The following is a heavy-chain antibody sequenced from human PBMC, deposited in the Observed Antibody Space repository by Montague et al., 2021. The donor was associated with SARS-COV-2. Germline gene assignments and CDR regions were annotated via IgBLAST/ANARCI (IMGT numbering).Heavy chain of an antibody. CDR3: ASVYTVTYYFDY. Sequence: TLSLTCTVSGGAISSGYFYWSWIRLPAGKGLEWIGLIDPGGNTNYXXXLKSRVTISVDTSKNQFSLKLSSVTAADTAVYYCASVYTVTYYFDYWGRGTLVTVSS. CDR2: IDPGGNT. CDR1: GGAISSGYFY. J-gene: IGHJ4*02. V-gene: IGHV4-61*02. D-gene: IGHD4-17*01.